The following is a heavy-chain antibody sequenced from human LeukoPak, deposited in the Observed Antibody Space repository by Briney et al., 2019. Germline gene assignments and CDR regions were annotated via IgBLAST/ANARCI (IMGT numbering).Heavy chain of an antibody. V-gene: IGHV4-59*12. D-gene: IGHD6-6*01. CDR3: ARVGSSSVPSFDY. Sequence: SETLSLTCTVSGGSISSYYWSWIRQPPGKGLEWIGYIYYSGSTNYNPSLKSRVTISVDRSKNQFSLKLSSVTAAYTAVYYCARVGSSSVPSFDYWGQGTLVTVSS. CDR2: IYYSGST. J-gene: IGHJ4*02. CDR1: GGSISSYY.